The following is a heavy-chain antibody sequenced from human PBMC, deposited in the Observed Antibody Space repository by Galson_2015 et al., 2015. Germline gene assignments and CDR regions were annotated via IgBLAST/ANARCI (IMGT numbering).Heavy chain of an antibody. V-gene: IGHV3-23*01. CDR3: AKPGMLGQYYYHYMDV. CDR1: GFTFSNYA. D-gene: IGHD2-8*01. CDR2: INGRGGDT. Sequence: SLRLSCAASGFTFSNYAMTWVRQGPGKGLEWVSGINGRGGDTFHADSVEGRFTISRDNSKNTLYLQMNSLRPEDTAVYYRAKPGMLGQYYYHYMDVWGKGTTVTFSS. J-gene: IGHJ6*03.